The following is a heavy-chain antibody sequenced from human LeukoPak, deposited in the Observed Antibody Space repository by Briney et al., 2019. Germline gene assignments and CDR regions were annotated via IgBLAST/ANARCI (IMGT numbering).Heavy chain of an antibody. CDR2: ISSSGSTI. D-gene: IGHD4-17*01. CDR3: ASSPDYGRPFDY. CDR1: GFTLSDYY. J-gene: IGHJ4*02. Sequence: PGGSLRLSCAASGFTLSDYYMSWIRQAPRKGLEWVSYISSSGSTIYYADSVKGRFTISRDNAKNSLYLQMNSLRAEDTAVYYCASSPDYGRPFDYWGQGTLVTVSS. V-gene: IGHV3-11*01.